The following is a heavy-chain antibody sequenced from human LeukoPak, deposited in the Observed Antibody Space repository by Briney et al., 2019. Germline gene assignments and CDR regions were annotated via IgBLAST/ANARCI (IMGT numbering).Heavy chain of an antibody. D-gene: IGHD5-12*01. V-gene: IGHV4-59*11. CDR3: ARAPSGYSGFESKTSFDF. J-gene: IGHJ4*02. CDR1: GGSIGGHY. CDR2: IYYTGGA. Sequence: SDTLSLICTVSGGSIGGHYWTWIRQPLGKGLEWIGYIYYTGGANYHPSFKSRVTMSVDTSKNQFSLRLNSVTAADTAVYFCARAPSGYSGFESKTSFDFWGQGTLVTVSS.